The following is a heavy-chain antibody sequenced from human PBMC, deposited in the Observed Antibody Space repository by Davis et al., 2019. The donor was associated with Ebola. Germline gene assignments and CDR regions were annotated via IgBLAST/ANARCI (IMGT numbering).Heavy chain of an antibody. V-gene: IGHV3-43D*04. CDR2: ISWDGGST. D-gene: IGHD2-21*01. CDR1: GFTFDDYA. Sequence: GGSLRLSCAASGFTFDDYAMHWVRQAPGKGLEWVSLISWDGGSTYYADSVKGRFTISRDNSKNSLYLQMNSLRAEDTALYYCAKGAYCGGDCYLSGVDYWGQGTLVTVSS. CDR3: AKGAYCGGDCYLSGVDY. J-gene: IGHJ4*02.